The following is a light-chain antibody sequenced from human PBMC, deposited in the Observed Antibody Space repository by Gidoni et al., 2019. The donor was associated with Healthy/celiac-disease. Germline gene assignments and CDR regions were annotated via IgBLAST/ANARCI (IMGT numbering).Light chain of an antibody. J-gene: IGKJ4*01. Sequence: TLSVSPGERATLSCRASQSVSSNLAWYQQKPGQAPRLLIYGASTRATGIPARFSGSGSGTEFTLTISSLQSEDFAVYYCQQYNNWPPLTFGGXTKVEIK. CDR1: QSVSSN. CDR2: GAS. V-gene: IGKV3D-15*01. CDR3: QQYNNWPPLT.